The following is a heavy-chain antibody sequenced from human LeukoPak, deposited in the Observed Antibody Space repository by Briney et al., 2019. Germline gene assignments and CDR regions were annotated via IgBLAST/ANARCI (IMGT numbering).Heavy chain of an antibody. V-gene: IGHV4-34*01. D-gene: IGHD3-22*01. Sequence: SETLSLTCAVYSGSFSGYYWSWIRQPPGKGLEWIGNIYYSGSTYYNPSLKSRVTISVDTSKNQFSLKLTSVTAADTAVYYCARDPHLNHDSSGYYYFDYWGQGTLVTVSS. J-gene: IGHJ4*02. CDR1: SGSFSGYY. CDR3: ARDPHLNHDSSGYYYFDY. CDR2: IYYSGST.